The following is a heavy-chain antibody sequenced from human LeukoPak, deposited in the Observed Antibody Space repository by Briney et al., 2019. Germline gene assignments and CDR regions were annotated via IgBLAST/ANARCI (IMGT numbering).Heavy chain of an antibody. J-gene: IGHJ5*02. CDR3: ARERGSGSYHPFDP. CDR1: GFTFSSYW. D-gene: IGHD3-10*01. Sequence: GGSLRLSCVASGFTFSSYWMSWVRQTPGKGLEWVANIKQDGSEKNYVDSVKGRFTISRDNAKNSLYLQMNGLRADDTAVYYCARERGSGSYHPFDPWGQGTLATVSS. V-gene: IGHV3-7*01. CDR2: IKQDGSEK.